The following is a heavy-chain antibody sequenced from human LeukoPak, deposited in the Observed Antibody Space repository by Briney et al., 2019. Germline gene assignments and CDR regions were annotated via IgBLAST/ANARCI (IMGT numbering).Heavy chain of an antibody. J-gene: IGHJ2*01. D-gene: IGHD6-13*01. CDR2: IYPGDSDT. CDR3: ARQGGEVAAAGTYWYFDL. V-gene: IGHV5-51*01. Sequence: GASLKISCKGSGSSFTSYWIGWVRQMPGKGLEWMGIIYPGDSDTRYSPSFQGQVTISADKSISTAYLQWSSLKASDTAMYYCARQGGEVAAAGTYWYFDLWGRGTLVTVSS. CDR1: GSSFTSYW.